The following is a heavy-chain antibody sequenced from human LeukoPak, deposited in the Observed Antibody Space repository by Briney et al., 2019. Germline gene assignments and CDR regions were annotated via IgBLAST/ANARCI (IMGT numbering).Heavy chain of an antibody. CDR1: GGSFSGYY. V-gene: IGHV4-34*01. Sequence: SETLSLTCAVYGGSFSGYYWSWIRQPPGKGLEWIGEINHSGSTNYNPSLKSRVTISVDTSKNQFSLKLSSVTAADTAVYYCAREQLELGFDPWGQGTLVTVSS. CDR3: AREQLELGFDP. J-gene: IGHJ5*02. D-gene: IGHD1-1*01. CDR2: INHSGST.